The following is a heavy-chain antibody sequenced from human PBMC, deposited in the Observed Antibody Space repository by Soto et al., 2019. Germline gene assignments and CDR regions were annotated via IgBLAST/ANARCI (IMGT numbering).Heavy chain of an antibody. CDR2: LIVIFGPA. V-gene: IGHV1-69*01. D-gene: IGHD1-26*01. CDR1: GGTVHNSA. Sequence: QVQLVQSGAEVKKPGSSVKVSCKASGGTVHNSAISWVRQAPGQGLEWMGGLIVIFGPAIYAQKFQGRVTITADESTNTAFLDLNSLRSDDTAVYYCGRGGSWEKVDSWGPGTLVTVSS. CDR3: GRGGSWEKVDS. J-gene: IGHJ4*02.